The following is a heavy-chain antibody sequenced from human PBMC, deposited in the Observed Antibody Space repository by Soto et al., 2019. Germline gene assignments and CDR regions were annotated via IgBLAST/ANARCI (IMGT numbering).Heavy chain of an antibody. V-gene: IGHV4-59*01. J-gene: IGHJ3*02. CDR3: AREGHTYNAFDI. CDR2: VYNGGTT. Sequence: QVQLQESGPRLVQPSETLSLSCSVSGISITDYYWNWIRQPPGKGLEWLGFVYNGGTTHYNPSLQSRVTVSADTSRNQFSLRLTSMTAADTAVYYCAREGHTYNAFDIWGQVILVTVSS. CDR1: GISITDYY.